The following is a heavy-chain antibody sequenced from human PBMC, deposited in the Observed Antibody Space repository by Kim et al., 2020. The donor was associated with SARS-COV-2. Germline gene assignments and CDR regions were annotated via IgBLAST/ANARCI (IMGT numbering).Heavy chain of an antibody. D-gene: IGHD5-18*01. CDR1: GFTFSSYA. Sequence: GGSLRLSCAASGFTFSSYAMSWVRQAPGKGLEWVSAISGSGGSTYYADSVKGRFTISRDNSKNTLYLQMNSLRAEDTAVYYCAKPSFHSGYSYGLWDYWGQGTLVTVSS. CDR3: AKPSFHSGYSYGLWDY. V-gene: IGHV3-23*01. J-gene: IGHJ4*02. CDR2: ISGSGGST.